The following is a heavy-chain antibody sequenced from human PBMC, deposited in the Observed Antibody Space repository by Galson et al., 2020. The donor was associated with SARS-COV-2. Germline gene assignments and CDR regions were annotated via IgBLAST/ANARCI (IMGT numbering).Heavy chain of an antibody. CDR3: ARGGITMVRGVIITQSANYYYYGMDV. D-gene: IGHD3-10*01. Sequence: SVKVSCKASGGTFSSYAISWVRQAPGQGLEWMGGIIPIFGTANYAQKFQGRVTITADESTSTAYMELSSLRSEDTAVYYCARGGITMVRGVIITQSANYYYYGMDVWGQGTTVTVSS. V-gene: IGHV1-69*13. J-gene: IGHJ6*02. CDR1: GGTFSSYA. CDR2: IIPIFGTA.